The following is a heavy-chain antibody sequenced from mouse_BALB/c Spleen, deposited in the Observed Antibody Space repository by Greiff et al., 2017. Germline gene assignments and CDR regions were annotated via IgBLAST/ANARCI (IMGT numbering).Heavy chain of an antibody. Sequence: QVQLQQSGAELVRPGVSVKISCKGSGYTFTDYAMHWVKQSHAKSLEWIGVISTYYGDASYNQKFKGKATMTVDKSSSTAYMELARLTSEDSAIYYGARNYYGSSYYAMDYWGQGTSVTVSS. CDR2: ISTYYGDA. CDR1: GYTFTDYA. D-gene: IGHD1-1*01. J-gene: IGHJ4*01. V-gene: IGHV1S137*01. CDR3: ARNYYGSSYYAMDY.